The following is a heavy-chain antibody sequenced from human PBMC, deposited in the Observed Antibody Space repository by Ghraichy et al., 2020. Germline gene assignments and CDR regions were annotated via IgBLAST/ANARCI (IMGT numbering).Heavy chain of an antibody. CDR3: ARDVRWSGSLEWFGWFDP. J-gene: IGHJ5*02. D-gene: IGHD3-3*01. V-gene: IGHV3-23*01. CDR2: ISGSGTRT. Sequence: GGSLRLSCAASGFTFSNYAMTWVRQAPGKGLEWVSSISGSGTRTFSADSVKGRFSISRDVSTSTLHLQLNSLGAEDTAVYYWARDVRWSGSLEWFGWFDPWGQETLVTVSS. CDR1: GFTFSNYA.